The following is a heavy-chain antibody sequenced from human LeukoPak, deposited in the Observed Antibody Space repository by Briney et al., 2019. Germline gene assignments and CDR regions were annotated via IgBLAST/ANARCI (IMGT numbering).Heavy chain of an antibody. V-gene: IGHV1-69*13. D-gene: IGHD3-22*01. CDR2: IIPIFGTA. CDR3: ARDGHRRYYYDSSDYRFDY. Sequence: ASVKVSCKASGGTFSSYAISWVRQAPGQGLEWMGGIIPIFGTANYAQKFQGRVTITADESTSTVYMELRSLRSDDTAVYYCARDGHRRYYYDSSDYRFDYWGQGTLVTVSS. J-gene: IGHJ4*02. CDR1: GGTFSSYA.